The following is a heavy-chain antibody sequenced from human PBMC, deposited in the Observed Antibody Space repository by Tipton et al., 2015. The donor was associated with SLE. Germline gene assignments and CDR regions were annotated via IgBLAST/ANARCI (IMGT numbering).Heavy chain of an antibody. J-gene: IGHJ3*02. Sequence: LRLSCTVSGGSISSYYWSWIRQPPGKGLEWIGYIYTSGSTNYNPSLKSRVTISVDTSKNQFSLKLSSVTAADTAVYYCARTTVTTKAFDIWGQGTMVTVSS. CDR3: ARTTVTTKAFDI. CDR2: IYTSGST. D-gene: IGHD4-17*01. CDR1: GGSISSYY. V-gene: IGHV4-4*08.